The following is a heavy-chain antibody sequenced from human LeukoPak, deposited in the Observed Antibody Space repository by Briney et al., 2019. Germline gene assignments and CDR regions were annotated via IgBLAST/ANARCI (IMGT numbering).Heavy chain of an antibody. CDR3: ASRPRDGSHAFDI. Sequence: GESLKISCKGSGYSFTSYWIGWVRQMPGKGLEWMGRIDPSDSYTNYSPSFQGHVTISADKSISTAYLQWSSLKASDTAMYYCASRPRDGSHAFDIWGQGTMVTVSS. V-gene: IGHV5-10-1*01. D-gene: IGHD3-22*01. CDR2: IDPSDSYT. CDR1: GYSFTSYW. J-gene: IGHJ3*02.